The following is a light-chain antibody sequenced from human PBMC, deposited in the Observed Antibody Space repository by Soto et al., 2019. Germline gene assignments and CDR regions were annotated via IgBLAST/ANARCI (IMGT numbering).Light chain of an antibody. CDR3: SSYTSSSIDDV. Sequence: SALTQPASVSGSPGQSITISCTGTSSDVGGYNYVSCYQQHPGKAPKLMIYEVSNRPSGVSNRVSGSKSGNTAALTISGLQAEDEADYYCSSYTSSSIDDVFGTGTKLTVL. CDR2: EVS. CDR1: SSDVGGYNY. J-gene: IGLJ1*01. V-gene: IGLV2-14*01.